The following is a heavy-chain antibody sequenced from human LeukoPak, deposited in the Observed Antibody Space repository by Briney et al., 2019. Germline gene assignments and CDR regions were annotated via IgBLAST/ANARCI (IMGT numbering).Heavy chain of an antibody. CDR2: INPNSGVT. D-gene: IGHD3-10*01. J-gene: IGHJ2*01. CDR3: ARDRGFGAYWYFDL. Sequence: EASVKVSCKASGYTFTDYYMHWVRQAPRQGLEWMGWINPNSGVTNYAQKFQGWVTMTRDTSISTAYMELSRLTSDDTAVYYCARDRGFGAYWYFDLWGRGTLATVSS. V-gene: IGHV1-2*04. CDR1: GYTFTDYY.